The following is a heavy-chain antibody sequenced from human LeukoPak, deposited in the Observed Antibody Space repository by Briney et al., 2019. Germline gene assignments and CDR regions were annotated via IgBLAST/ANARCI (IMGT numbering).Heavy chain of an antibody. Sequence: SETLSLTCTVSGHSIFSNYYHWGWIRQPPGKGPEWIASVHHSGTAYYNPSLKSRVTISVDTSENQFSLKLSSVTAADTAVYYCASEHSSSPFFWSQGTLVTVSS. J-gene: IGHJ4*02. D-gene: IGHD6-6*01. CDR2: VHHSGTA. V-gene: IGHV4-38-2*02. CDR3: ASEHSSSPFF. CDR1: GHSIFSNYY.